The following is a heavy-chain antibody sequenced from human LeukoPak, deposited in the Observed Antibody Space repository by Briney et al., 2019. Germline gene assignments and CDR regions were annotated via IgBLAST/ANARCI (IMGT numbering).Heavy chain of an antibody. D-gene: IGHD6-19*01. CDR1: GGSISSDY. Sequence: SETLSLTCTVSGGSISSDYWSWIRQPPGKGLEWIGYIYYSGSTNYNPSLKSRVSMSVDTSKNQFSLKLRSVTAADAAVYYCARDRPPYSSGWWGYFDYWGLGTLVTDSS. V-gene: IGHV4-59*01. CDR2: IYYSGST. CDR3: ARDRPPYSSGWWGYFDY. J-gene: IGHJ4*02.